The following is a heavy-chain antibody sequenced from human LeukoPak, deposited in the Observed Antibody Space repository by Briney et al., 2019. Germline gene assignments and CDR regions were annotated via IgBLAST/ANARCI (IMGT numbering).Heavy chain of an antibody. CDR2: IGTAGDT. J-gene: IGHJ4*02. D-gene: IGHD6-19*01. CDR3: ARGVKYSSGWYALYDY. Sequence: GGSLRLSCAASGFTFSSYDMHWVRQATGTGLEWVSAIGTAGDTYYPGSVKGRFTSSRENAKNSLYLQMDSLRAGDTAVYYCARGVKYSSGWYALYDYWGQGTLVTVSS. CDR1: GFTFSSYD. V-gene: IGHV3-13*01.